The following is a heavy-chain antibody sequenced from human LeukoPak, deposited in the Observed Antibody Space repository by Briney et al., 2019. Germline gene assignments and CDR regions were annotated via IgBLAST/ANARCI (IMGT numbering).Heavy chain of an antibody. CDR2: ISGSGGST. D-gene: IGHD3-22*01. Sequence: PGGSLRLSCAASGFTFTSHDMWWVRQAPGKGLEWVSAISGSGGSTYYADSVKGRFTISRDNSKNTLYLQMNSLRAEDTAVYYCAKDSAHSITMIVVVIVYFDYWGQGTLVTVSS. J-gene: IGHJ4*02. CDR1: GFTFTSHD. V-gene: IGHV3-23*01. CDR3: AKDSAHSITMIVVVIVYFDY.